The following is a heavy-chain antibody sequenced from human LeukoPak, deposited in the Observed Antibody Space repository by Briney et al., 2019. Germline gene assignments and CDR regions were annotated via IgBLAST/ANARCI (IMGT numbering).Heavy chain of an antibody. CDR2: ISSSSSYI. J-gene: IGHJ5*02. D-gene: IGHD3-9*01. Sequence: GGSLRLSCAASGFTFSSYSMNWVRQAPGKGLEWVSSISSSSSYIYYADSVKGRFTISRDNAKNSLYLQMNSLRAEDTAMYYCARDGAYDILTGYYMKYNWFDPWGQGTLVTVSS. CDR3: ARDGAYDILTGYYMKYNWFDP. CDR1: GFTFSSYS. V-gene: IGHV3-21*01.